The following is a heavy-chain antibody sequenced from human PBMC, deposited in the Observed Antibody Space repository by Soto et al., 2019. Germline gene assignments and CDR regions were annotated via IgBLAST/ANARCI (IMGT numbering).Heavy chain of an antibody. CDR2: ISYAGSNK. CDR3: AIDFTVLMSRFDY. Sequence: QVQLVESGGGVVQPGRSLTLSCAASGFTFSTYGMHWVRQSPGKGLEWVAVISYAGSNKYYADSVKGRFTISRDNSKNSLYLQMNSRRAEDTAVYDCAIDFTVLMSRFDYWGQGTLVTAS. V-gene: IGHV3-30*03. D-gene: IGHD3-16*01. J-gene: IGHJ4*02. CDR1: GFTFSTYG.